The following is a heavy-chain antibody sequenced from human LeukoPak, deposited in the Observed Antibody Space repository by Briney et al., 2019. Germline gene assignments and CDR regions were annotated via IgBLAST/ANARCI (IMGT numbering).Heavy chain of an antibody. D-gene: IGHD2-2*01. CDR3: ARGLDADCSSTSCSYYYYGMDV. V-gene: IGHV4-34*01. J-gene: IGHJ6*02. CDR2: INHGGST. Sequence: SETLSLTCAVYGGSFSGYYWSWIRQPPGKGLEWIGEINHGGSTNYNPSLKSRVTISVDTSKNQFSLKLSSVTAADTAVYYCARGLDADCSSTSCSYYYYGMDVWGQGTTVTVSS. CDR1: GGSFSGYY.